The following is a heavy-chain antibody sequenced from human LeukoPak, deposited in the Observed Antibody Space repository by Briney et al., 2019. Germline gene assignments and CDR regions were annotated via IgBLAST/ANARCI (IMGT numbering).Heavy chain of an antibody. CDR3: ARDSRRTLFDY. Sequence: GGSLRLSCAASGFTFSSYSMNWVRQAPGKGLEWVSYISSSSSTIYYADSVKGRFTISRDNAKNSLYLQMNSLRAEDTAVYYCARDSRRTLFDYWGQGTLVTVSS. D-gene: IGHD2/OR15-2a*01. J-gene: IGHJ4*02. V-gene: IGHV3-48*04. CDR2: ISSSSSTI. CDR1: GFTFSSYS.